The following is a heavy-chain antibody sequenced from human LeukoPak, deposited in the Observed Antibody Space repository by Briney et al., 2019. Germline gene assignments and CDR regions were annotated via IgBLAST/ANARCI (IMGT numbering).Heavy chain of an antibody. CDR2: IYTSGNT. V-gene: IGHV4-61*02. CDR3: ARVRGYSSGWYLDS. Sequence: SQTLSLTCTVSGGSISSGSSYWSWIRQPAGKGLEWIGRIYTSGNTNYNPSLKSRVTISVDTSKNQFSLKLSSVTAADTAVYYCARVRGYSSGWYLDSWGQGTLVTVSS. J-gene: IGHJ4*02. D-gene: IGHD6-19*01. CDR1: GGSISSGSSY.